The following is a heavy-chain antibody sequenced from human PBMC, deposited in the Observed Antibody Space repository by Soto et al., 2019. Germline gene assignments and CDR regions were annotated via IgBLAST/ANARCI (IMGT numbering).Heavy chain of an antibody. V-gene: IGHV1-8*01. CDR2: MNPNSGNT. Sequence: ASVKVSCKASGYTFASYDINWVRQATGQGLEWMGWMNPNSGNTGYAQKFQGRVTMTRNTSISTAYMELSSLRSEDTAVYCCARGGNYDFWSGHAYYYYMDVWGKGTTVTVSS. CDR3: ARGGNYDFWSGHAYYYYMDV. D-gene: IGHD3-3*01. CDR1: GYTFASYD. J-gene: IGHJ6*03.